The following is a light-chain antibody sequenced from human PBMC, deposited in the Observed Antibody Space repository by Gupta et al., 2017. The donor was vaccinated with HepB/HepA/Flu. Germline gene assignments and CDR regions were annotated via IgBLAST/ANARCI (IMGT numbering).Light chain of an antibody. J-gene: IGKJ4*01. V-gene: IGKV3-20*01. Sequence: EMVLTHSPGTLSLSPGERATLSCRASQSVSSSYLAWYQQKPGQAPRLLIYGASSRATGIPERFSGSGSGTDFTLTISRLEPEDFAVYYCQQYGSSPPVTFGGGTKVEIK. CDR1: QSVSSSY. CDR3: QQYGSSPPVT. CDR2: GAS.